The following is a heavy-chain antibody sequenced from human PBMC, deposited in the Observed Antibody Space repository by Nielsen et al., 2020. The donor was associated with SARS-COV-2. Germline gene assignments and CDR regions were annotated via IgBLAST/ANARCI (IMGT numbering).Heavy chain of an antibody. V-gene: IGHV3-21*01. Sequence: GGSLRLSCAASGFTFDDYAMHWVRQAPGKGLEWVSSISSSSSYIYYADSVKGRFTISRDNAKNSLYLQMNSLRAEDTAVYYCARGWGTLYYYYGMDVWGQGTTVTVSS. CDR3: ARGWGTLYYYYGMDV. CDR1: GFTFDDYA. J-gene: IGHJ6*02. CDR2: ISSSSSYI. D-gene: IGHD1-1*01.